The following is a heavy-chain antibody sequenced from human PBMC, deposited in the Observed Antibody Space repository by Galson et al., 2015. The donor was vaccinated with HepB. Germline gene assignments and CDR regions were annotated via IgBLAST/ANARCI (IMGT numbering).Heavy chain of an antibody. Sequence: SVKVSCKASGYTFTSYGISWVRQAPGQGLEWMGWISAYNGNTNYAQKLQGRVTMTTDTSTSTAYMELRSLRSDDTAVYYCARSPEAGNDYGDYVAYYYGMDVWGQGTTVTVSS. D-gene: IGHD4-17*01. CDR3: ARSPEAGNDYGDYVAYYYGMDV. CDR1: GYTFTSYG. V-gene: IGHV1-18*01. J-gene: IGHJ6*02. CDR2: ISAYNGNT.